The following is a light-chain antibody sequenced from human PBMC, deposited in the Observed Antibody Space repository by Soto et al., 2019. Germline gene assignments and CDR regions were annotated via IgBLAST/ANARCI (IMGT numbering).Light chain of an antibody. CDR2: VAS. J-gene: IGKJ4*01. Sequence: DIQLTQSPSFLSASVGDRVTITCRASQDIDSYLAWYQQKPGIAPRLLIYVASTLQSGVPSRFSGSGSGTEFTLTISSLHPEDFATYYCQQTNSYPLTFGGGTKVDIK. V-gene: IGKV1-9*01. CDR3: QQTNSYPLT. CDR1: QDIDSY.